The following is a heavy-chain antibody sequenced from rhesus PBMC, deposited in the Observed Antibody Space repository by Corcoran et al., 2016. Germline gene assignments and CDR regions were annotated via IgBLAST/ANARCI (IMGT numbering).Heavy chain of an antibody. CDR3: TRDKGIAAAGTIDY. CDR2: ISSASSYI. CDR1: GFTFSDYY. V-gene: IGHV3S16*01. J-gene: IGHJ4*01. Sequence: EVQLVESGGGLVQPGGSLRLSCAASGFTFSDYYMSWVRQAPGKGLAWVSSISSASSYIYYADSVKGRFTISRDNAKNSLSLQVNSLKTEDTAVYYCTRDKGIAAAGTIDYWGQGVLVTVSS. D-gene: IGHD6-25*01.